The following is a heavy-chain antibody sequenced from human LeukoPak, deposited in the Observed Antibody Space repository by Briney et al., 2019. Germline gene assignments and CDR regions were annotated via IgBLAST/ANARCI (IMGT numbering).Heavy chain of an antibody. CDR1: GFTFSSYS. CDR2: ISSSSSYI. D-gene: IGHD4-11*01. J-gene: IGHJ4*02. V-gene: IGHV3-21*01. CDR3: ARLSGTTVTVDY. Sequence: PGGSLRLSCAASGFTFSSYSMNWVGQAPGKGLEWVSSISSSSSYIYYADSVKGRFTISRDNAKNSLYLQMNSLRAEDTAVYYCARLSGTTVTVDYWGQGTLVTVSS.